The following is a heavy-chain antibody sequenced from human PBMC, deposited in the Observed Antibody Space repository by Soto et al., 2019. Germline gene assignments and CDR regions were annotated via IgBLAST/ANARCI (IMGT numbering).Heavy chain of an antibody. CDR3: VRDVPAAGTDWFDP. CDR1: GGSINNYW. CDR2: LHSTEAT. J-gene: IGHJ5*02. V-gene: IGHV4-4*07. D-gene: IGHD6-13*01. Sequence: PSETLSLTCTVSGGSINNYWWSWIRQAADKRLEWIGRLHSTEATNYNPSLRSRVTMSVDKSKNQFSLNLASVTAADTAVYYCVRDVPAAGTDWFDPWGQGTLVTVSS.